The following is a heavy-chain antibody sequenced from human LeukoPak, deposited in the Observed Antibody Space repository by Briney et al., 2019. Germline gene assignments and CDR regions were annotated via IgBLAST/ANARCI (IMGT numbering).Heavy chain of an antibody. V-gene: IGHV3-23*01. CDR2: ISGSGGTT. CDR3: AKDVRLPDDY. Sequence: GGSLRLSCAASGFTFSSYAMSWVRQAPGKGLEWASAISGSGGTTYYADSVKGRFTISRDNSKNTLYLHMNTLRAEDTALYYCAKDVRLPDDYWGQGTLVTVSS. CDR1: GFTFSSYA. D-gene: IGHD6-25*01. J-gene: IGHJ4*02.